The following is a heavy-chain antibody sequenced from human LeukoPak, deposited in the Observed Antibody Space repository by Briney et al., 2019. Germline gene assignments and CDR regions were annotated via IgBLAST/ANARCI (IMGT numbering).Heavy chain of an antibody. Sequence: ASVKVSCKTSGYTFSNFQMHWVRQAPGQGLECVGITYPSGVGTKFAQKFQGRVTMTSDASTSTFFMELSSLTPDDTAVYYCARDRRVVATIPFDHWGQGNLVTVSS. J-gene: IGHJ4*02. CDR2: TYPSGVGT. V-gene: IGHV1-46*01. D-gene: IGHD5-12*01. CDR1: GYTFSNFQ. CDR3: ARDRRVVATIPFDH.